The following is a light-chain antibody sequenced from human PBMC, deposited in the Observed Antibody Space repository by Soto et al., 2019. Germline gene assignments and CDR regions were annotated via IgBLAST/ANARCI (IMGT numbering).Light chain of an antibody. CDR2: EVV. V-gene: IGLV2-8*01. CDR3: KSYAGSNTYV. CDR1: KSDIGIYDF. J-gene: IGLJ1*01. Sequence: QSALTQPPSASGSPGQSVTISCTGSKSDIGIYDFVSWYQHHPGKAPRLIIYEVVQRPSGVPDRFSGSKSGNTASLTVSGLQDADAADYFCKSYAGSNTYVFGTGTKLTVL.